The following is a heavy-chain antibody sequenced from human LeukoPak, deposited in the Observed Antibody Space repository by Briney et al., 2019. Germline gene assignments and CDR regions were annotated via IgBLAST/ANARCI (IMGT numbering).Heavy chain of an antibody. D-gene: IGHD3-3*01. CDR2: INTDGSST. V-gene: IGHV3-74*01. Sequence: PGGSLRLSCAASGFTFSSYWMHWVRQAPGKGLVWVSRINTDGSSTSYADSVKGRFTISRDNAKNTLYLQMNSLRAEDTAVYYCARDRPLYDFWSGSDAFDIWGQGTMVTVSS. CDR3: ARDRPLYDFWSGSDAFDI. J-gene: IGHJ3*02. CDR1: GFTFSSYW.